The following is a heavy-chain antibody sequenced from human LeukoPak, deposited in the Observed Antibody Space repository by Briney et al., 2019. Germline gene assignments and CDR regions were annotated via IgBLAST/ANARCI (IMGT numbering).Heavy chain of an antibody. Sequence: SETLSLTCTVSGGSISSYYWSWIRQPPGKGLEWIGYIYYSGSTNSNPSLKSRVTISVDTSKNQFSLKVNSVTAADTAVYYCARAPGNDYYPYYYMDVWGKGTTVTVPS. CDR3: ARAPGNDYYPYYYMDV. CDR2: IYYSGST. D-gene: IGHD4/OR15-4a*01. J-gene: IGHJ6*03. CDR1: GGSISSYY. V-gene: IGHV4-59*01.